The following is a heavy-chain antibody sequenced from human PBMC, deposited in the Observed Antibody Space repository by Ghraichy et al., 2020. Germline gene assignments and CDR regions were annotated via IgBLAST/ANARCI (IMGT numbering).Heavy chain of an antibody. CDR2: ISGSGGST. CDR1: GFTFSSYA. Sequence: GGSLRLSCAASGFTFSSYAMSWVRQAPGKGLEWVSAISGSGGSTYYADSVKGRFTISRDNSKNTLYLQMNSLRAEDTAVYYCAKGSKWFGEFFFHGMDVWGQGTTVTVSS. J-gene: IGHJ6*02. V-gene: IGHV3-23*01. CDR3: AKGSKWFGEFFFHGMDV. D-gene: IGHD3-10*01.